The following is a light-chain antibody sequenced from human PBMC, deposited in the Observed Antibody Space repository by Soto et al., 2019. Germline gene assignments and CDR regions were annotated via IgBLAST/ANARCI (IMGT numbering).Light chain of an antibody. J-gene: IGKJ4*01. CDR1: DDVTNY. Sequence: IQLTQSPSSLSSSLGDRVTVTCRASDDVTNYLAWYQQKAGKAPKLLIYDASTLYSGVPSRFSVTGSGTDCTLTISGLKPEDCATYDGQQQSRYTSTFCGGTKVDIK. V-gene: IGKV1-9*01. CDR2: DAS. CDR3: QQQSRYTST.